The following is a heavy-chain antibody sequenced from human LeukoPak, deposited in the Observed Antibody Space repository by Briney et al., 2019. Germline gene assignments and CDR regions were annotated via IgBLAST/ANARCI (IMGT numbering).Heavy chain of an antibody. CDR1: GVSISIYY. V-gene: IGHV4-59*08. CDR2: ISYSGST. D-gene: IGHD3-3*01. Sequence: PSETLSLTCTLSGVSISIYYCSCIREPPGEGLGWVGDISYSGSTNYNPSLNSRVTISVDTSKNQFSLKLSSVAAADTAVYYCARHLLQRATSGYYRGQFDPWGQGTLVTVSS. CDR3: ARHLLQRATSGYYRGQFDP. J-gene: IGHJ5*02.